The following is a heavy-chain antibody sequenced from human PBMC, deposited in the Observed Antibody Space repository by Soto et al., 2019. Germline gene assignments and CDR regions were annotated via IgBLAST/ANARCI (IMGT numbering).Heavy chain of an antibody. Sequence: SETLSLTCTVSGGSISSYYWSWIRQPAGKGLEWIGRIYTSGSTNYNPSLKSRVTMSVDTSKNQFSLKLSSVTAADTAVYYCARARDSSSWYNWFDPWGQGTLVTVSS. J-gene: IGHJ5*02. CDR2: IYTSGST. D-gene: IGHD6-13*01. CDR3: ARARDSSSWYNWFDP. CDR1: GGSISSYY. V-gene: IGHV4-4*07.